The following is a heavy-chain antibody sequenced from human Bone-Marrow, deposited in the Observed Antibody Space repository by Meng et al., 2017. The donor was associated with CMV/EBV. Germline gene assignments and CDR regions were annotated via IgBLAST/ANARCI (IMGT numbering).Heavy chain of an antibody. V-gene: IGHV3-11*04. CDR2: ISSRDTTI. Sequence: GGSLRLSCAASGFTFSDYYMSWIRQAPGKGLEWVSYISSRDTTIYYADSVKGRFTISRDNAKNSLYLQMNSLRAEDTAVYYCAREGPNSRWGFDYWGQGTLVTVSS. J-gene: IGHJ4*02. CDR1: GFTFSDYY. CDR3: AREGPNSRWGFDY. D-gene: IGHD6-13*01.